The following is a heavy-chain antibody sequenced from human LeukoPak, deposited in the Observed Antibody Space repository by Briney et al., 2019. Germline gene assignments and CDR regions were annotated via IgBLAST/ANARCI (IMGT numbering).Heavy chain of an antibody. CDR3: ARDGSGSYYKF. D-gene: IGHD3-10*01. CDR2: IKQDGSEK. CDR1: GFTFSSYG. V-gene: IGHV3-7*01. J-gene: IGHJ4*02. Sequence: GGSLRLSCAASGFTFSSYGMHWVRQAPGEGLEWVANIKQDGSEKYYVDSVKGRFTISRDNAKNSLYLQMNSLRAEDMAVYYCARDGSGSYYKFWGRGTLVTVSP.